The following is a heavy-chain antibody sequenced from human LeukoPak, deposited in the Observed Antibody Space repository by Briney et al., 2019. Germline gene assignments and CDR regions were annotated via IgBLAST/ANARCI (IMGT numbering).Heavy chain of an antibody. CDR1: GGSISSGSYY. CDR3: ARGARITMVRGVSDY. CDR2: IYTSGST. D-gene: IGHD3-10*01. Sequence: SQTLSLTCTVSGGSISSGSYYWSWIRQPAGKGLEWIGRIYTSGSTNYNPSLKSRVTISVDTSKNQFSLKLSSVTAADTAVYYCARGARITMVRGVSDYWGQGTLVTVSS. J-gene: IGHJ4*02. V-gene: IGHV4-61*02.